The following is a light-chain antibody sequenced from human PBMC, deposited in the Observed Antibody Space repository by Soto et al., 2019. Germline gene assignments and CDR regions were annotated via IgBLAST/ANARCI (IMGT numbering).Light chain of an antibody. CDR1: SSNIGSNT. CDR3: AAWDDSLNVV. CDR2: SNN. V-gene: IGLV1-44*01. J-gene: IGLJ2*01. Sequence: QSVLTQPPSASGTPGQRVTISCSGSSSNIGSNTVNWYQQLPGTAPKLLIYSNNQRPSGVPDRFSVSKSGTSASLAISGLQYEDEADYYCAAWDDSLNVVFGGGTQLTVL.